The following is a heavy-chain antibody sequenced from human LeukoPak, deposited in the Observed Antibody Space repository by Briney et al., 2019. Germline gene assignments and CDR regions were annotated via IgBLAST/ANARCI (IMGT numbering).Heavy chain of an antibody. Sequence: PAASVKVSCKASGYTLTDYYLHWVRQAPGQGLKWMGWINPNSGATHYAQSFQARVTMTRDTSIASSYMELTGLESDDTAVYYCARGRRILGGPENAGDFFDFWGQGSLVTVSS. CDR3: ARGRRILGGPENAGDFFDF. V-gene: IGHV1-2*02. CDR2: INPNSGAT. D-gene: IGHD3-16*01. J-gene: IGHJ4*01. CDR1: GYTLTDYY.